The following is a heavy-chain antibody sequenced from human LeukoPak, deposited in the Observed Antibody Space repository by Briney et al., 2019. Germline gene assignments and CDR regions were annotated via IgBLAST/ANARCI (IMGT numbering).Heavy chain of an antibody. Sequence: ASVKVSCKASGYTFTSYGISWVRQAPGQGLEWMGWISAYNGNTNYAQRLQGRVTMTTDTSTSTAYMELRSLRSDDTAVYYCARGPSTLWFGELLYSSFDYWGQGTLVTVSS. CDR2: ISAYNGNT. V-gene: IGHV1-18*01. CDR1: GYTFTSYG. J-gene: IGHJ4*02. D-gene: IGHD3-10*01. CDR3: ARGPSTLWFGELLYSSFDY.